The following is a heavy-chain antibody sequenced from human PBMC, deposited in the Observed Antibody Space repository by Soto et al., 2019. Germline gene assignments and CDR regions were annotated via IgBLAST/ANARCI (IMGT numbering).Heavy chain of an antibody. CDR3: ARDRGYDAHDYYYNAMDV. D-gene: IGHD3-10*01. V-gene: IGHV3-21*01. J-gene: IGHJ6*02. Sequence: GGSLRLSCISSGFTFRTYTRNWVRQAPGKGLEWVSGIRGFSPYTFYAESVKGRFTISRDNAKNSLYRQMDSLRAEDTAVYYCARDRGYDAHDYYYNAMDVWGQGTTVTVSS. CDR2: IRGFSPYT. CDR1: GFTFRTYT.